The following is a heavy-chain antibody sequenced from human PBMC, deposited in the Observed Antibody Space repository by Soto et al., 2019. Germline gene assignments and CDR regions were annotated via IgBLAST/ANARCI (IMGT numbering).Heavy chain of an antibody. J-gene: IGHJ6*02. CDR1: GFTFSSYS. Sequence: GGSLRLSCAASGFTFSSYSMNWVRQAPGKGLEWVSSISSSSSYIYYADSVKGRFTISRDNAKNSLYLQMNSLRAEDTAVYYCASRYYYDSSGYRNYYYYGMDVWGQGTTVTVSS. CDR2: ISSSSSYI. D-gene: IGHD3-22*01. CDR3: ASRYYYDSSGYRNYYYYGMDV. V-gene: IGHV3-21*01.